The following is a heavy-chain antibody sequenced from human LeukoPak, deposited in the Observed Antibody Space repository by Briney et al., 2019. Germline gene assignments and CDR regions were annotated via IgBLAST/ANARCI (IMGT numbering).Heavy chain of an antibody. Sequence: GGSLRLSCAVSGLTFSSSWMDWVRQAPGKGLGWVASINPDGNKKYSADSVKGRFTISRDNAKNSLYLQMNSLRAEDTALYYCAKDDSSSWYESYYGMDVWGQGTTVTVSS. J-gene: IGHJ6*02. CDR1: GLTFSSSW. D-gene: IGHD6-13*01. V-gene: IGHV3-7*03. CDR3: AKDDSSSWYESYYGMDV. CDR2: INPDGNKK.